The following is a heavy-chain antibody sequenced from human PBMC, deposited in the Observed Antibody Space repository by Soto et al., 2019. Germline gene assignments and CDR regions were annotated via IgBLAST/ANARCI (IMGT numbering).Heavy chain of an antibody. Sequence: GGSLRLSCAASGFTVSSNYMSWVRQAPGKGLEWVSVIYSGGSTYYADSVNGRFTISRDNSKNTLYLQMNSLRAEDTAVYYCARTTYGYFDYWGQGTLVTVSS. D-gene: IGHD3-16*01. J-gene: IGHJ4*02. V-gene: IGHV3-66*01. CDR1: GFTVSSNY. CDR2: IYSGGST. CDR3: ARTTYGYFDY.